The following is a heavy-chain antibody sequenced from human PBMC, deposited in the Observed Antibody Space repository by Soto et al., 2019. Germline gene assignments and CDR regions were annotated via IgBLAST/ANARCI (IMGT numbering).Heavy chain of an antibody. V-gene: IGHV1-18*01. Sequence: GPEVKKPGASVKVSCKASGYKFTSYGITWVRQDPGQGLEGMGWISGYNGDTKFGQKVQGRVTLTTDTSTSTAYMELRSLRSDDTAVYYCARDQWMVPRGGYDWGQGTLVTVSS. CDR3: ARDQWMVPRGGYD. CDR1: GYKFTSYG. CDR2: ISGYNGDT. J-gene: IGHJ4*02. D-gene: IGHD6-19*01.